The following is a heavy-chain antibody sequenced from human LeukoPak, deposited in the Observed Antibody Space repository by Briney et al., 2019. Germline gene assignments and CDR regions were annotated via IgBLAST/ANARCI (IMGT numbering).Heavy chain of an antibody. V-gene: IGHV5-51*01. CDR3: ARHSRVAWFDP. CDR2: IYPGDSDT. J-gene: IGHJ5*02. CDR1: GYSFTTYW. Sequence: GESLKISCRGSGYSFTTYWIGWVRQMPGKGLEWMGIIYPGDSDTRYSPSFQGQVTISADKSISTAYLQWSSLKASDTAMYYGARHSRVAWFDPWGQGTLVTVSS.